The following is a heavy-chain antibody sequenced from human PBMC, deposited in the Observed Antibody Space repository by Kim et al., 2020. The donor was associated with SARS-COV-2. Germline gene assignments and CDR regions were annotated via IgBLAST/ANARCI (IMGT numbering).Heavy chain of an antibody. CDR2: INHSGST. V-gene: IGHV4-34*01. D-gene: IGHD3-22*01. Sequence: SETLSLTCAVYGGSFSGYYWSWIRQPPGKGLEWIGEINHSGSTNYNPSLKSRVTISVDTSKNQFSLKLSSVTAADTAVYYCASYPGLRYYYDSLPRAGGMDVWGQGTTVTVSS. CDR1: GGSFSGYY. CDR3: ASYPGLRYYYDSLPRAGGMDV. J-gene: IGHJ6*02.